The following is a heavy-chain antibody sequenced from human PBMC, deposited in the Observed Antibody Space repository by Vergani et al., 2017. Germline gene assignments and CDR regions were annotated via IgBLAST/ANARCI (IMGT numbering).Heavy chain of an antibody. CDR3: ASDRITIFGVVIKDDY. J-gene: IGHJ4*02. CDR1: GGTFSSYT. CDR2: NITILGIA. Sequence: QVQLVQSGAEVKKPGSSVKVSCKASGGTFSSYTISWVRQAPGQGLEWMGRNITILGIANYAQKFQGRVTITADKSTSTAYMELSSLRSEDTAVYYCASDRITIFGVVIKDDYWGQGTLVTVSS. V-gene: IGHV1-69*02. D-gene: IGHD3-3*01.